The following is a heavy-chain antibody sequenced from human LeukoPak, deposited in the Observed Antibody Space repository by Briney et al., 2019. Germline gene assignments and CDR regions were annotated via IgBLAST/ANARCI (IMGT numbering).Heavy chain of an antibody. J-gene: IGHJ4*02. CDR2: ISTDGGNK. V-gene: IGHV3-30-3*02. CDR3: AKQTAYSGSWPD. Sequence: PGGSLRLSCAASGFTFSGFPMHWVRQAPGKGLEWVALISTDGGNKYYADSVKGRFTISRDNSKNTLYLQMNSLRAEDTAVYYCAKQTAYSGSWPDWGQGTLVTVSS. CDR1: GFTFSGFP. D-gene: IGHD6-13*01.